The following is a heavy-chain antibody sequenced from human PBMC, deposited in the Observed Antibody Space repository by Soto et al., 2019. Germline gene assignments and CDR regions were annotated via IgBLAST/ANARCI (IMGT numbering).Heavy chain of an antibody. CDR2: VYATGAT. J-gene: IGHJ5*02. Sequence: PSETLSLTCNVYGGSISKFYWAWIRKTAGNGLEWMGRVYATGATDYNPSLRSRVAMSVDISKKTFSLRLRSVTGADSGVYYCVRDGSKSLRDWFDPWGQGILVTVSS. CDR3: VRDGSKSLRDWFDP. CDR1: GGSISKFY. V-gene: IGHV4-4*07.